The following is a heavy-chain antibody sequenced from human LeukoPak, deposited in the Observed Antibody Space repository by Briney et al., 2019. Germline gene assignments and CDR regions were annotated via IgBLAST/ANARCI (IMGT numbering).Heavy chain of an antibody. CDR2: VSSSSSYI. CDR1: GFTFSSYS. J-gene: IGHJ6*02. V-gene: IGHV3-21*05. Sequence: GGSLRLSCAASGFTFSSYSMNWVRQAPGKGLEWVSYVSSSSSYIYYADSVKGRFTISRDNAKNSLYLQMNSLRAEDTAVYYCARDPVWLQSRYYYYYYGMDVWGQGTTVTVSS. CDR3: ARDPVWLQSRYYYYYYGMDV. D-gene: IGHD5-24*01.